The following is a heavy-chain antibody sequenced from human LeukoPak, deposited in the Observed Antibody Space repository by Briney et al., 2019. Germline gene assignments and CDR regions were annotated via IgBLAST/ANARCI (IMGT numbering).Heavy chain of an antibody. V-gene: IGHV4-59*01. CDR2: IYYSGDT. CDR1: RGSISGYS. J-gene: IGHJ5*02. CDR3: VRGPYGASISKWFDP. Sequence: PSETLSLTCTVSRGSISGYSWSWLRQSPGGGLEWIGYIYYSGDTAYNPSLRSRVTLSVDTSKNQFSLQLRSVTTADTAVYYCVRGPYGASISKWFDPWGQGTQVIVSS. D-gene: IGHD4/OR15-4a*01.